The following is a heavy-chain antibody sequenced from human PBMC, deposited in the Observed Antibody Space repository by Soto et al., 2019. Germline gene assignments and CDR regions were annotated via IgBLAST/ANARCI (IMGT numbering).Heavy chain of an antibody. CDR3: AKDQIRYSSGFDY. CDR2: ISYDGSNK. J-gene: IGHJ4*02. V-gene: IGHV3-30*18. Sequence: GGSLRLSCAASGFTFSSYGMHWVRQAPGKGLEWVAVISYDGSNKYYADSVKGRFTISRDNSKNTLYLQMNSLRAEDTAVYYCAKDQIRYSSGFDYWGQGTLVTVSS. CDR1: GFTFSSYG. D-gene: IGHD6-19*01.